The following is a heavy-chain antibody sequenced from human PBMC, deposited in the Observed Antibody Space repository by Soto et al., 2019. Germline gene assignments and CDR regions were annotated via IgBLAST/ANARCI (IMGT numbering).Heavy chain of an antibody. D-gene: IGHD3-16*01. J-gene: IGHJ4*02. V-gene: IGHV4-39*07. CDR1: GGSISSSRCH. CDR3: ARRWGTSFDF. CDR2: IKYSGTT. Sequence: SETLSLTCTVSGGSISSSRCHWGWIRQPPGKGLEWIASIKYSGTTFYNPSLKSRVTISVDTSKNQFSLKVSSVTAADTAVYYCARRWGTSFDFWGQGTLVTVSS.